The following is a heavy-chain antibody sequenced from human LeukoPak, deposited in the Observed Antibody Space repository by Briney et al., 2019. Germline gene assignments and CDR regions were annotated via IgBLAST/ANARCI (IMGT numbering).Heavy chain of an antibody. D-gene: IGHD6-19*01. V-gene: IGHV3-48*01. CDR1: GFTVSSNY. CDR3: ARVSVAWDLDY. J-gene: IGHJ4*02. Sequence: GGSLRLSCAASGFTVSSNYMSWVRQAPGKGLEWVSYISSSSSTIYYADSVKGRFTISRDNAKNSLYLQMNSLRAEDTAVYYCARVSVAWDLDYWGQGTLVTVSS. CDR2: ISSSSSTI.